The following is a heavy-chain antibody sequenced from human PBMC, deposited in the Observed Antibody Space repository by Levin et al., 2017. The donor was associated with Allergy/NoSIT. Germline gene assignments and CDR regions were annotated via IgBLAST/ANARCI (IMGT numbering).Heavy chain of an antibody. CDR1: GGSMSSTIYY. Sequence: PSETLSLTCTVSGGSMSSTIYYWGWIRQPPGKGLEWIGSISYSGSTYYNPSLKSRVTIFVDTSEKQFSLKLSSVTAADTAVYFCARLSYGSGIDAFDIWGQGTMVTVSS. CDR3: ARLSYGSGIDAFDI. D-gene: IGHD3-10*01. J-gene: IGHJ3*02. V-gene: IGHV4-39*01. CDR2: ISYSGST.